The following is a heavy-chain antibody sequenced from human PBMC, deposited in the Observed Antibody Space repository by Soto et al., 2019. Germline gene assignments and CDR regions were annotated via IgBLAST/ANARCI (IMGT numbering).Heavy chain of an antibody. J-gene: IGHJ5*02. V-gene: IGHV5-51*01. CDR1: GYSFTSYW. CDR3: ARLGNRLWSGSGWFDP. D-gene: IGHD3-3*01. CDR2: IYPGDSDT. Sequence: GESLKISCKGSGYSFTSYWIGWVRQMPGKGLEWMGIIYPGDSDTRYSPSFQGQVTISADKSISTAYLQWSSLKASDTAMYYCARLGNRLWSGSGWFDPWGQGTLVTVSS.